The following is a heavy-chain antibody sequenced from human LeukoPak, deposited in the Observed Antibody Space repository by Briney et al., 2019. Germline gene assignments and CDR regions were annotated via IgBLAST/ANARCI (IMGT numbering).Heavy chain of an antibody. CDR1: GFTFSSYG. V-gene: IGHV3-30*03. D-gene: IGHD1-26*01. Sequence: GGSLRLSCAASGFTFSSYGMSWVRQAPGKGLEWVAVISYDGSNKYYADSVKGRFTISRDNSKNTLYLQMNSLRAEDTAVYYCARPSGSYFGGFDYWGQGTLVTVSS. J-gene: IGHJ4*02. CDR2: ISYDGSNK. CDR3: ARPSGSYFGGFDY.